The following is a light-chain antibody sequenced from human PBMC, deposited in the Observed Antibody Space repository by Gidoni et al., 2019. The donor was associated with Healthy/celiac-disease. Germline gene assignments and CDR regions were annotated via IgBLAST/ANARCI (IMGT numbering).Light chain of an antibody. CDR2: GAS. J-gene: IGKJ1*01. Sequence: EIVMTQSQATLSVSPGERATLSCRASQSVSSNLAWYQQKPGQAPRLLIYGASTRATGIPARFSGSGSGTEFTLTINSVQSEDFAVYYCQQYNNWPLWTFXQXTKVEIK. CDR3: QQYNNWPLWT. CDR1: QSVSSN. V-gene: IGKV3-15*01.